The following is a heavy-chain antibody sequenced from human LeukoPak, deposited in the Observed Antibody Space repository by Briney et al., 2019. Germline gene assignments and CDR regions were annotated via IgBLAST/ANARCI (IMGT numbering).Heavy chain of an antibody. CDR3: ARDMNRGYYYGMDV. V-gene: IGHV3-21*01. J-gene: IGHJ6*02. D-gene: IGHD1/OR15-1a*01. CDR2: ISSSSSYI. CDR1: GLTFSSKS. Sequence: GGSLRLSCAASGLTFSSKSTNWDRQAPGKGREWVSSISSSSSYIYYGDSVKGRFTISRDNAKNSLYLQMNSLRAEDTAVYYCARDMNRGYYYGMDVWGQGTTVTVSS.